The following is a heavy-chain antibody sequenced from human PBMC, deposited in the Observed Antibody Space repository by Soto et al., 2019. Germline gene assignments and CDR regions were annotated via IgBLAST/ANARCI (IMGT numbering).Heavy chain of an antibody. J-gene: IGHJ6*03. Sequence: SSETLSLTCTVSGGSISSSSYYWGWIRQPPGKGLEWIGSIYYSGSTYYNPSLKSRVTISVDTSKNQFSLKLSSVTAADTAVYYCARGSYDFWSGSYYYYYMDVWGKGTTVTVSS. D-gene: IGHD3-3*01. V-gene: IGHV4-39*01. CDR1: GGSISSSSYY. CDR3: ARGSYDFWSGSYYYYYMDV. CDR2: IYYSGST.